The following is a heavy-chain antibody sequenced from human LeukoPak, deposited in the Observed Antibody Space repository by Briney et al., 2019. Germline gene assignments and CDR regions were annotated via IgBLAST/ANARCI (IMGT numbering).Heavy chain of an antibody. D-gene: IGHD2-15*01. CDR3: AKDFRRVVAAGPDY. V-gene: IGHV3-23*01. J-gene: IGHJ4*02. CDR1: GFIFSNYA. CDR2: ISGGGSST. Sequence: GGSLRLSCAASGFIFSNYAMNWVRQAPGKGFEWVSSISGGGSSTSYADSVKGRFSISRDNSENTVFLQMNSLRAEDTALYYCAKDFRRVVAAGPDYWGQGTLVTVSS.